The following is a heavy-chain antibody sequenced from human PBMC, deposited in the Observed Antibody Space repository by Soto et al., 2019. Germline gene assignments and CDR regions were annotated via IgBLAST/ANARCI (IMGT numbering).Heavy chain of an antibody. CDR2: ITPVFGTA. CDR3: ARSLEGTTVTNWFDP. D-gene: IGHD4-17*01. Sequence: QVQLVQSGAEVKKPGSSVKVSCKASADTFNSYSLSWLRQAPGQRLEWMGGITPVFGTADYAQSFEDRLMITADASTSTVYMELSSLRSDDTAVYYCARSLEGTTVTNWFDPWGQGALVTVSS. CDR1: ADTFNSYS. J-gene: IGHJ5*02. V-gene: IGHV1-69*01.